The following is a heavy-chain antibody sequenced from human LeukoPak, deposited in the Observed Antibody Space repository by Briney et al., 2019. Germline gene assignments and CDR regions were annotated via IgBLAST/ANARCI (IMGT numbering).Heavy chain of an antibody. CDR1: GFTFSSYS. CDR2: ISSSSSYI. Sequence: PGGSLRLSCAASGFTFSSYSMNWVRQAPGKGLEWVSSISSSSSYIYYADSVKGRFTISRDNAKNSLYLQMNSLRAEDTAVYYCAKGEVYYYGMDVWGQGTTVTVSS. V-gene: IGHV3-21*01. CDR3: AKGEVYYYGMDV. J-gene: IGHJ6*02.